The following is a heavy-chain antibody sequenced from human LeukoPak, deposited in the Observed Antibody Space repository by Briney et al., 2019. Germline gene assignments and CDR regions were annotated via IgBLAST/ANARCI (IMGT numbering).Heavy chain of an antibody. CDR3: ARARDAVLLWFGELLS. V-gene: IGHV3-11*04. J-gene: IGHJ4*02. CDR1: GFTFSDYY. Sequence: GGSLRLSCAASGFTFSDYYMSWIRQAPGKGLEWVSYISSSGSTIYYADSVKGRFTISRDNAKNSLYLQMNSLRAKDTAVYYCARARDAVLLWFGELLSWGQGTLVTVSS. CDR2: ISSSGSTI. D-gene: IGHD3-10*01.